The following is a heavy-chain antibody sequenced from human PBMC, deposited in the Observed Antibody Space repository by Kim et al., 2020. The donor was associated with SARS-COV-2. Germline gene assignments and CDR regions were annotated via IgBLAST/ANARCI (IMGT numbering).Heavy chain of an antibody. D-gene: IGHD6-13*01. Sequence: SVKVSCKASGGTFSSYAISWVRQAPGQGLEWMGGIIPIFGTANYAQKFQGRVTITADESTSTAYMELSSLRSEDTAVYYCARDSGQQLGYSYYGMDVWGQRPTVTVSS. CDR1: GGTFSSYA. J-gene: IGHJ6*02. CDR2: IIPIFGTA. CDR3: ARDSGQQLGYSYYGMDV. V-gene: IGHV1-69*13.